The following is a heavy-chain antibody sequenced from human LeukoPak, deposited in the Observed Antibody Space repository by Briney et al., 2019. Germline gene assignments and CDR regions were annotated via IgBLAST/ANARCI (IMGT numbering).Heavy chain of an antibody. V-gene: IGHV4-39*07. CDR1: GGSISSSSYY. CDR2: IHYSGST. J-gene: IGHJ6*03. D-gene: IGHD1-1*01. Sequence: PSETLSLTCTVSGGSISSSSYYWVWIRQPPGKGLEWIGSIHYSGSTYYNPSLKSRVTISVDTSKNQFSLKLSSVTAADTAVYYCARLKEEVDLPNWPYYYYYMDVWGKGTTVTVSS. CDR3: ARLKEEVDLPNWPYYYYYMDV.